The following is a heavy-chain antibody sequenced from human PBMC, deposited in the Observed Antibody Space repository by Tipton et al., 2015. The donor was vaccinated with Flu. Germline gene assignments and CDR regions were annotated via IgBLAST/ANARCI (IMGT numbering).Heavy chain of an antibody. CDR3: TKMVLEWRDDYYYYYMDV. CDR1: GFTFGDYA. V-gene: IGHV3-49*04. D-gene: IGHD3-3*01. Sequence: SLRLSCTASGFTFGDYAMSWVRQAPGKGLEWVGFIRSKAYGGTTEYAASVKGRFTISRDDSKSIAYLQMNSLKTEDTAVYYCTKMVLEWRDDYYYYYMDVWGKGTTVTVSS. CDR2: IRSKAYGGTT. J-gene: IGHJ6*03.